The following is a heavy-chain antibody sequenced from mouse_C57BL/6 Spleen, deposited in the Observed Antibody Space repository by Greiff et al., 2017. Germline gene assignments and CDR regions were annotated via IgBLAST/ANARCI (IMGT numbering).Heavy chain of an antibody. CDR1: GFNINDYY. V-gene: IGHV14-2*01. J-gene: IGHJ2*01. D-gene: IGHD4-1*01. CDR2: IDPEDGAP. Sequence: VQLQQSGAELVKPGASVTLSCTASGFNINDYYMHWVKQRTEQGLEWVGRIDPEDGAPKYAPKFQGKATITADTSSTTAYLQLSSLTSEDTAVYYFPRAELGLDYWGQGTTLTVSS. CDR3: PRAELGLDY.